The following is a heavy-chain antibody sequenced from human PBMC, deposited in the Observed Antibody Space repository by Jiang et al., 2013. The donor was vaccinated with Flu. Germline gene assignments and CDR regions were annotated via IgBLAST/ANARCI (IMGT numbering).Heavy chain of an antibody. CDR2: IYYSGST. CDR1: GASVSSYH. V-gene: IGHV4-59*08. Sequence: GPGLVKPSETLSLICTVSGASVSSYHWTWIRQPPGMGLEWIGYIYYSGSTNYNPSLTSRVTISVDTSKNQISLKLSSVTAADTAVYYCARKDGDYWGQGTLVTSPQ. J-gene: IGHJ4*02. CDR3: ARKDGDY.